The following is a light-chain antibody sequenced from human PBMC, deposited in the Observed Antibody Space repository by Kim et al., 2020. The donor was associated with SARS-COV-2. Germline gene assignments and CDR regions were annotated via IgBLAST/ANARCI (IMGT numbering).Light chain of an antibody. Sequence: ASVGDRVTITCRASQGISNYLAWYQQKPGKVPKLLIYAASALQSGVPSRFSGSGSGTDFTLTIGSLQPEDVATYYCQKYNSAPQTFGQGTKVDIK. CDR1: QGISNY. CDR2: AAS. J-gene: IGKJ1*01. CDR3: QKYNSAPQT. V-gene: IGKV1-27*01.